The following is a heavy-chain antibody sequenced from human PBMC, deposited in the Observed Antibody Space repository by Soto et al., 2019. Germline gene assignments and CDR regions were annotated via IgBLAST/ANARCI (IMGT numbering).Heavy chain of an antibody. V-gene: IGHV4-34*01. J-gene: IGHJ4*02. D-gene: IGHD3-16*01. CDR1: GGSFSGYY. CDR2: INHSGST. Sequence: SETLSLTCAVYGGSFSGYYWSWIRQPPGKGLEWIGEINHSGSTNYNPSLKSRVTISVDTSKNQFSLKLSSVTAADTAVYYCARKMITFGGASGYWGQGTLVTVSS. CDR3: ARKMITFGGASGY.